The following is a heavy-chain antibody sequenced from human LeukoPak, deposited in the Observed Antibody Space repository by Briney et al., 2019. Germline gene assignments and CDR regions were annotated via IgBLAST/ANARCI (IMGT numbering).Heavy chain of an antibody. J-gene: IGHJ5*02. Sequence: ASVKVSCKASGYTFTSYYIHWVRQAPGQGHEWMGWINPDSGGTNYAQQFQGRVTMTRDTSISTVYMDLSRLRSDDTAMYYCVREARAGNWFDPWGQGTLVIVSS. CDR3: VREARAGNWFDP. CDR2: INPDSGGT. V-gene: IGHV1-2*02. CDR1: GYTFTSYY.